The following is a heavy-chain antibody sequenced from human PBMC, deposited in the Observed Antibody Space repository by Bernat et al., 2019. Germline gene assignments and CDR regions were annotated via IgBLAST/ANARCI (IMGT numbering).Heavy chain of an antibody. V-gene: IGHV3-30*03. CDR3: RFFDQYYGMDV. CDR1: GFTFSSYG. D-gene: IGHD3-9*01. Sequence: QVQLVESGGGVVQPGRSLRLSCAASGFTFSSYGMHWVRQAPGKGLEWVAAISYDGSNKYYADSVKGRFTISRDNSKNTLYLQMNSLRAEDTAVYYSRFFDQYYGMDVWGQGTTVTVSS. J-gene: IGHJ6*02. CDR2: ISYDGSNK.